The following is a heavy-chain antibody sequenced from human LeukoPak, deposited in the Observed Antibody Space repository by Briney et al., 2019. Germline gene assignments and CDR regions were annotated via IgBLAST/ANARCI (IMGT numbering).Heavy chain of an antibody. V-gene: IGHV3-30*02. J-gene: IGHJ4*02. D-gene: IGHD6-13*01. Sequence: GGSLRLSCAASGFTFSSYGMHWVRQAPGKGLEWLAFIRYDGSNKYYADSVKGRFTISRDNSKNTLYLQMNSLRAEDTAVYYCAKTTYSSSWYTSSWGQGTLVTVSS. CDR1: GFTFSSYG. CDR2: IRYDGSNK. CDR3: AKTTYSSSWYTSS.